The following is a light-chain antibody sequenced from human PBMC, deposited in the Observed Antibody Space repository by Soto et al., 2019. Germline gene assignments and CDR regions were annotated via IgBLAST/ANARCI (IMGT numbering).Light chain of an antibody. J-gene: IGKJ5*01. CDR1: QSISPW. CDR2: KAS. V-gene: IGKV1-5*03. Sequence: DIQMTQSPSTLSASVGDRVTITCRASQSISPWLAWYQQKPGKAPKLLIYKASSLESGVPSRFSGSGSGTEFTLPISSLQPEDFATYYCQHYNSYPITFGQGTRLEIK. CDR3: QHYNSYPIT.